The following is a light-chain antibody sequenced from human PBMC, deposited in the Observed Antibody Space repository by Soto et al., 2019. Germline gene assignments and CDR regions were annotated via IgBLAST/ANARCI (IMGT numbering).Light chain of an antibody. CDR3: QRYDSFRT. CDR1: QSVSSN. V-gene: IGKV3D-15*01. CDR2: GAS. J-gene: IGKJ1*01. Sequence: EIGMTQSPATLSVSPWERATLSCRASQSVSSNLAWYQQKPGQAPRLLIYGASNRATGIPDRFSGSGSGTDFTLTISRLEPEDFAMYYCQRYDSFRTFGQGTKVDI.